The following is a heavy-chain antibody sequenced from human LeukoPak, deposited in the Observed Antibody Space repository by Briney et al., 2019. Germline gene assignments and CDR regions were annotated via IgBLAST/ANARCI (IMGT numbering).Heavy chain of an antibody. V-gene: IGHV4-4*07. CDR1: GGSISSYY. Sequence: SETLSLTCTVSGGSISSYYWSWIRQPAGKGLEWIGRIETSGNTNYKPSLKSRVTMSVDTSKNQFSLKLSSVTAADTAVYYCARVGNSYGYYYYMDVWGKGTTVTISS. CDR3: ARVGNSYGYYYYMDV. D-gene: IGHD5-18*01. CDR2: IETSGNT. J-gene: IGHJ6*03.